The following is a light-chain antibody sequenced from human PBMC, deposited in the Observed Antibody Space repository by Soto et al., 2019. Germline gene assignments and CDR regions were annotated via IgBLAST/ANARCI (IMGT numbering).Light chain of an antibody. J-gene: IGKJ5*01. Sequence: EIVLTQSPATLSLSPGERATLSCGASQSINSNYLAWYQQKPGLATRLVIYDTSRRAPGIPDRLTGSGSVTDFTLTISRLEPEDSAIYYCQQYGSSPTFGQGTRLEIK. CDR2: DTS. CDR3: QQYGSSPT. V-gene: IGKV3D-20*01. CDR1: QSINSNY.